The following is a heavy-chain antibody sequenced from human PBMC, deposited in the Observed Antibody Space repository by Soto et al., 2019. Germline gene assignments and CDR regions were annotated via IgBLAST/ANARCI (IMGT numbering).Heavy chain of an antibody. J-gene: IGHJ6*02. CDR1: GFIFSDYD. CDR3: AREVDIVASFYYYGMDV. V-gene: IGHV3-48*03. CDR2: ISSSGSTI. D-gene: IGHD5-12*01. Sequence: GGSLRLSCAAAGFIFSDYDMNWVRQAPGKGLEWVSYISSSGSTIDYADSVKGRFTISRDNTKNSLYLQMNSLRAEDTAVYYCAREVDIVASFYYYGMDVWGQGTTVTVSS.